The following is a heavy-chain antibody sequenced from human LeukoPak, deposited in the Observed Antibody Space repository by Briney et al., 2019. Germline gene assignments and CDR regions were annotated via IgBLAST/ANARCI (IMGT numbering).Heavy chain of an antibody. CDR1: GGTFSSYA. D-gene: IGHD6-13*01. Sequence: SVKVSFKCSGGTFSSYAISWVRQPPAQGLEWMGRIIPILGIANYAQKFQGRVTITADKSTSTAYMELSSLRSEDTTVYYCARAMGIAAAGLDYWGQGTLVTVS. CDR3: ARAMGIAAAGLDY. V-gene: IGHV1-69*04. J-gene: IGHJ4*02. CDR2: IIPILGIA.